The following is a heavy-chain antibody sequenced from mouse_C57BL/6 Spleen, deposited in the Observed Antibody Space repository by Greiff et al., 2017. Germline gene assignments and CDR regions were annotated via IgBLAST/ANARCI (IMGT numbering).Heavy chain of an antibody. CDR1: GYTFTSYW. D-gene: IGHD3-3*01. V-gene: IGHV1-69*01. CDR2: IDPSDSYT. CDR3: ASRGTFHAMDY. Sequence: QVQLQQPGAELVMPGASVKLSCKASGYTFTSYWMHWVKQRPGQGLEWIGEIDPSDSYTNYNQKFKGKSTLTLDKSSSTAYMQLSSLTSEDSAVYYCASRGTFHAMDYWGQGTSVTVSS. J-gene: IGHJ4*01.